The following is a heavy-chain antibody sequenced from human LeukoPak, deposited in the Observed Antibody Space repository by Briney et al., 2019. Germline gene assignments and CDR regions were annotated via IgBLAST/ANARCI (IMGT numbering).Heavy chain of an antibody. J-gene: IGHJ1*01. CDR3: AGRISGWTEYFQY. Sequence: GGSLRLSCPTSGFTFTSYWMSWVRQAPGKGLEWVANIKQDGSEKYYVDSVKGRFTISRDNAKNSLCLQMNSLRAEDTAVYYCAGRISGWTEYFQYWGQGTLVTVSS. D-gene: IGHD6-19*01. V-gene: IGHV3-7*01. CDR1: GFTFTSYW. CDR2: IKQDGSEK.